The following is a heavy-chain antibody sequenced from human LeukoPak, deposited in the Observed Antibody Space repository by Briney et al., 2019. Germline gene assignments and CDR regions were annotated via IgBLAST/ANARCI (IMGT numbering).Heavy chain of an antibody. CDR3: ARDWDVDTAMVASWFDP. CDR1: GGTFSSNA. J-gene: IGHJ5*02. CDR2: IIPILGTT. D-gene: IGHD5-18*01. V-gene: IGHV1-69*11. Sequence: ASVKVSCKASGGTFSSNAISWVRQAPGQGLEWMGRIIPILGTTKYAQKFQGRVTITTDETTSTAYMELSSLRSEDTAVYYCARDWDVDTAMVASWFDPWGQGTLVTVSS.